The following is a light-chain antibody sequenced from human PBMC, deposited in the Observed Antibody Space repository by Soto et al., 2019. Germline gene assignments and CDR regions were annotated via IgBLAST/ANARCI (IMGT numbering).Light chain of an antibody. Sequence: QTVVTQPPSVSGAPGQRVTISCTGSSSNIGAGYDVHWYQQLPGTAPKLLVYVNNNRPSGVPDRFSGSKSGTSASLAITGLQAEDEAEYYCQTYDSSLSGVLFGGGTQLTVL. J-gene: IGLJ2*01. CDR2: VNN. CDR1: SSNIGAGYD. V-gene: IGLV1-40*01. CDR3: QTYDSSLSGVL.